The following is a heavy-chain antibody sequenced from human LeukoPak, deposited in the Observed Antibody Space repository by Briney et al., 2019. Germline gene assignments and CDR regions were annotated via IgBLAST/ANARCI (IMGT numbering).Heavy chain of an antibody. V-gene: IGHV6-1*01. CDR2: TYYMSKWYN. Sequence: SQTLSLTCAISGDSVSSNSAAWNWIRQSPSRGLEWLGRTYYMSKWYNDYAVSVKSRITINPDTSKNQFSLQLNSVTPEDTAVYYCARDRMLPAAIDYYYGMDVWGQGTTVTVSS. D-gene: IGHD2-2*02. J-gene: IGHJ6*02. CDR3: ARDRMLPAAIDYYYGMDV. CDR1: GDSVSSNSAA.